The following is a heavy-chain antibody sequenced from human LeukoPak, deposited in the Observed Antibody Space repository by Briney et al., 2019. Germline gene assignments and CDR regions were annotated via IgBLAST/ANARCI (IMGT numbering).Heavy chain of an antibody. Sequence: PGGSLRLSCTASGFSFDSYAMGWVRQAPGRGLEWISSITSGSTTLYYGDSVRGRSTVSRDNAKNSLYLQMNSLRAEDTAVYYCARSRGITMVRGPVDAFDIWGQGTMVTVSS. CDR3: ARSRGITMVRGPVDAFDI. V-gene: IGHV3-48*04. CDR2: ITSGSTTL. CDR1: GFSFDSYA. D-gene: IGHD3-10*01. J-gene: IGHJ3*02.